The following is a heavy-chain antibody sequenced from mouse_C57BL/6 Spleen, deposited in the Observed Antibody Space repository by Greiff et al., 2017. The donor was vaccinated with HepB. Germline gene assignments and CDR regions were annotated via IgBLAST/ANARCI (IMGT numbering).Heavy chain of an antibody. J-gene: IGHJ1*03. V-gene: IGHV3-6*01. CDR1: GYSITSGYN. Sequence: ESGPGLVKPSQSLSLTCSVTGYSITSGYNWNWIRQFPGNKLEWMGYISYDGSNNYNPSLKNRISITRDTSKNQFFLKLNSVTTEDTATYYCARDQGKYFDVWGTGTTVTVSS. CDR2: ISYDGSN. CDR3: ARDQGKYFDV.